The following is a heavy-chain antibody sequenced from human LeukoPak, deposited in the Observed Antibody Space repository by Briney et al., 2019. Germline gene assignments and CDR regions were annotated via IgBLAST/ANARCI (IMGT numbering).Heavy chain of an antibody. Sequence: GGSLRLSCAASGFTFDDYAMHWVRQAPGKGLEWVSGLNWNSGGIVYADSVKGRFTISRDNAKNSLYLQMNSLRAEDTAVYYCARSYSGSYADYWGQGTLVTVSS. J-gene: IGHJ4*02. CDR1: GFTFDDYA. CDR2: LNWNSGGI. CDR3: ARSYSGSYADY. D-gene: IGHD1-26*01. V-gene: IGHV3-9*01.